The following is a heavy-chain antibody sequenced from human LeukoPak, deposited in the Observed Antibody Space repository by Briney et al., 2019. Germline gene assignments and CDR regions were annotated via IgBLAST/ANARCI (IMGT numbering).Heavy chain of an antibody. D-gene: IGHD3-16*01. Sequence: GGSLRLSCAASGFTFSSYGMHWVRQAPGKGLEWVAVMSYDGSNKYYADSVKGRFTISRDNSKNTLYLQMNSLRAEDTAVYYCAKFATPLGAFDIWGQGTMVTVSS. CDR3: AKFATPLGAFDI. CDR1: GFTFSSYG. V-gene: IGHV3-30*18. J-gene: IGHJ3*02. CDR2: MSYDGSNK.